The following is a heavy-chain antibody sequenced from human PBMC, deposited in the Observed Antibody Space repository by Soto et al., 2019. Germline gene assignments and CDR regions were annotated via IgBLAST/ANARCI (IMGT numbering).Heavy chain of an antibody. V-gene: IGHV3-21*01. D-gene: IGHD3-22*01. J-gene: IGHJ4*02. Sequence: GGSLRLSCAASGFTSSSYSMNWVRQAPGKGLEWVSSISSSSSYIYYADSVKGRFTISRDNAKNSLYLQMNSLRAEDTAVYYCARDGPAYYYDSSPVDYWGQGTLVTVSS. CDR1: GFTSSSYS. CDR3: ARDGPAYYYDSSPVDY. CDR2: ISSSSSYI.